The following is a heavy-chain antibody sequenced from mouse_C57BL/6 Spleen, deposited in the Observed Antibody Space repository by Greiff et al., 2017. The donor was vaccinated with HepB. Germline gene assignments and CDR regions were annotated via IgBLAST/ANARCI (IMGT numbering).Heavy chain of an antibody. CDR3: ARRGDYYGSSLYWYFDV. V-gene: IGHV1-26*01. J-gene: IGHJ1*03. CDR2: INPNNGGT. Sequence: EVQLQQSGPELVKPGASVKISCKASGYTFTDYYMNWVKQSHGKSLEWIGDINPNNGGTSYNQKFKGKATLTVDKSSSTAYMELRSLTSEDSAVYYCARRGDYYGSSLYWYFDVWGTGTTVTVSS. CDR1: GYTFTDYY. D-gene: IGHD1-1*01.